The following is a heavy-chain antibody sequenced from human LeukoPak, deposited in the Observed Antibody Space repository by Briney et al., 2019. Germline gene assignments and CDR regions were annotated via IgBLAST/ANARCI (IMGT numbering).Heavy chain of an antibody. Sequence: PSETLSLTCTVSGGSISNYYWSWIRQPPGKGLEWIGYMYYSGSTNYNPSLASRVTISGDTSKNQFSLKLSSVTAADTAVYYCARSPCTSASCPRRNVFDVWGQGTMVTVSS. CDR1: GGSISNYY. J-gene: IGHJ3*01. CDR2: MYYSGST. CDR3: ARSPCTSASCPRRNVFDV. D-gene: IGHD2-2*01. V-gene: IGHV4-59*08.